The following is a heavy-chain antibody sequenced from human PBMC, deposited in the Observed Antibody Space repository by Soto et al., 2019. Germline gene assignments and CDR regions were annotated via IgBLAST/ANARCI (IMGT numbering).Heavy chain of an antibody. CDR1: GFTFSSYA. CDR3: ARGTIVARQHLDY. Sequence: TGGSLRLSCAASGFTFSSYAMHWARQAPGEGLEGVTVISIRGGDEYYAESVRGRFTISRDDSKNTLYLQMDSLRVEDTAVYYCARGTIVARQHLDYWGQGTLVTVSS. CDR2: ISIRGGDE. J-gene: IGHJ4*02. V-gene: IGHV3-30*03. D-gene: IGHD6-6*01.